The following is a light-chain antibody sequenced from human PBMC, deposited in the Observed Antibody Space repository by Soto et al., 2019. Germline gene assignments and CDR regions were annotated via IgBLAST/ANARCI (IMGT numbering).Light chain of an antibody. J-gene: IGKJ3*01. CDR1: QGIRSY. V-gene: IGKV1-9*01. CDR2: GTS. Sequence: DIQLTQSPSFLSASVGARVTITCRASQGIRSYLAWYQQRPGKAPELLIYGTSTSWPGGASRFSRSGSATEFPLSISSLQPEDFATYFFTQLNTLTHFFTFGPGTKVDIK. CDR3: TQLNTLTHFFT.